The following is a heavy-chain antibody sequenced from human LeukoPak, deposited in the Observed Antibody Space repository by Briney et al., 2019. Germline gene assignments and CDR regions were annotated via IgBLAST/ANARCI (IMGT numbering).Heavy chain of an antibody. CDR3: ARDILGGEAGYFDY. D-gene: IGHD2-21*01. J-gene: IGHJ4*02. CDR2: INHSGST. CDR1: GGSFSGYY. V-gene: IGHV4-34*01. Sequence: SETLSLTCAVYGGSFSGYYWSWIRQPPGKGLEWIGEINHSGSTNYNPSLKSRVTISVDTSKNQFSLKLSSVTAADTAVYYCARDILGGEAGYFDYWGQGTLVTVSS.